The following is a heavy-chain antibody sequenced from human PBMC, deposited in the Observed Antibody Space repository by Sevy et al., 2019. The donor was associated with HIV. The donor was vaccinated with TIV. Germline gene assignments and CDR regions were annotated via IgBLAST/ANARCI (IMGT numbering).Heavy chain of an antibody. J-gene: IGHJ4*02. CDR1: GFTVSSNY. CDR2: IYSGGST. V-gene: IGHV3-53*01. CDR3: ARVGFDSSGYYNRAGYFDY. D-gene: IGHD3-22*01. Sequence: GGSLRLSCAASGFTVSSNYMSWVRQAPGKGLEWVSVIYSGGSTYYADSVKGRFTISRDNSKNTLYLQMNSLRAEDTAVYYCARVGFDSSGYYNRAGYFDYWGQGTLVTVS.